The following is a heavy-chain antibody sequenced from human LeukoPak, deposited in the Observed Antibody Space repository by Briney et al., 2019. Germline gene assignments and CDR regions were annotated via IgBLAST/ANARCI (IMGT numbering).Heavy chain of an antibody. Sequence: PGGSLRLSCAASGFTFSNYAMTWGRHAPRPGLELESSISGSGDGTYYADAVKGRLTISRDNSKNTLYVQMNSLRAEDTAVYYCAKSHAPSGSYADYWGQGTLVTVSS. J-gene: IGHJ4*02. V-gene: IGHV3-23*01. CDR3: AKSHAPSGSYADY. D-gene: IGHD1-26*01. CDR2: ISGSGDGT. CDR1: GFTFSNYA.